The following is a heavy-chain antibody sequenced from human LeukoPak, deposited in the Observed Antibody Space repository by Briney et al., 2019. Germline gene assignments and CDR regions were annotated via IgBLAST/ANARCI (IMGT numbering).Heavy chain of an antibody. CDR3: AKDTRFGELLPDY. Sequence: QPGGSLRLSCAASGFTFSSYGMHWVRQAPGKGLEWGAFIRYDGSNKYYADSVKGRFTISRDNSKNTLYLQMNSLRAEDTAVYYCAKDTRFGELLPDYWGQGTLVTVSS. V-gene: IGHV3-30*02. CDR2: IRYDGSNK. J-gene: IGHJ4*02. D-gene: IGHD3-10*01. CDR1: GFTFSSYG.